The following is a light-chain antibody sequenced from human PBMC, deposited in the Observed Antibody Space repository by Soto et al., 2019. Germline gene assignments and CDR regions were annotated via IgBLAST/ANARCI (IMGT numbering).Light chain of an antibody. V-gene: IGLV2-14*01. CDR3: SSYTSSTTLEV. Sequence: QSVLTQPASVSGSPGQSITILCTGSSSDIDSYNYVSWYQQHPGKAPKLIIYEVSSRPSGVSNRFSGSKSGNTASLTISGLQAEDEADYYCSSYTSSTTLEVFGTGTKVTAL. J-gene: IGLJ1*01. CDR1: SSDIDSYNY. CDR2: EVS.